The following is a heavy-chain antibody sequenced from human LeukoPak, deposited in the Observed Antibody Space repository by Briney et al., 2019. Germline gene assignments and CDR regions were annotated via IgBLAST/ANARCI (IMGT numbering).Heavy chain of an antibody. Sequence: SGGSLRLSCAASGFTFSSYAMHWVRQAPGKGLEWVAVISYDGSNKYYADSVKGRFTISRENSKNTLYLQMNSLRAEDTAVYYCAVLTMIVVVITGEDNWFDPWGQGTLVTVSS. J-gene: IGHJ5*02. D-gene: IGHD3-22*01. CDR2: ISYDGSNK. CDR1: GFTFSSYA. V-gene: IGHV3-30-3*01. CDR3: AVLTMIVVVITGEDNWFDP.